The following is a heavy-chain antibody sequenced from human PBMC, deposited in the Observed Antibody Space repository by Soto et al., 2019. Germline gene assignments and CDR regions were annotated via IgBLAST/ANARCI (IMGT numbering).Heavy chain of an antibody. CDR1: GYTFTIYG. D-gene: IGHD3-22*01. V-gene: IGHV1-18*04. CDR2: ISGDNGNT. Sequence: QGQLVQSGAEVKKPGASVKVSCKASGYTFTIYGISWVRQAPELGFELIGWISGDNGNTDYAQNLQDRVTLTTDASTSSVYMELRSLRSDDTAVYYCARVDYYDSSGYYGYWGQGTLITVSS. CDR3: ARVDYYDSSGYYGY. J-gene: IGHJ4*02.